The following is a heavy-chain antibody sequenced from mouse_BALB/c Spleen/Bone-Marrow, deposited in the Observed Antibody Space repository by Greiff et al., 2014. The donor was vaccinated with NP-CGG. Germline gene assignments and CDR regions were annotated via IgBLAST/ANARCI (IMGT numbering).Heavy chain of an antibody. CDR1: GYSITGGYY. J-gene: IGHJ4*01. Sequence: VQLKESGPGLVKPSQSLSLTCSVTGYSITGGYYWNWVRQFPGNKLEWLGYISYDGSNHYNPFLTNRVSITRDTSKNQFFLKLNSVTTEDTGTYYCASVEVHAMDYWGQGTSVTVSS. CDR2: ISYDGSN. V-gene: IGHV3-6*02. CDR3: ASVEVHAMDY.